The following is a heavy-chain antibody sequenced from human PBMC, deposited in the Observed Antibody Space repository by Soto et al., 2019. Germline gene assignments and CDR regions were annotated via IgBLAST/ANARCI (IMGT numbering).Heavy chain of an antibody. J-gene: IGHJ4*02. Sequence: LSLTCTVSGGSISSYYWSWIRQPPGKGLEWIGYIYYSGSTNYNPSLKSRVTISVDTSKNQFSLKLSSVTAADTAVYYCARDRGGEAAPHDYWGQGTLVTVSS. V-gene: IGHV4-59*01. CDR3: ARDRGGEAAPHDY. CDR2: IYYSGST. D-gene: IGHD3-16*01. CDR1: GGSISSYY.